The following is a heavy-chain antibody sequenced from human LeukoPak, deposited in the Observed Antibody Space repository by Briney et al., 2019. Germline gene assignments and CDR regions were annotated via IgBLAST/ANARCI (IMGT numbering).Heavy chain of an antibody. CDR1: GGSISSGSYY. CDR3: ARSYYYDSSFFDY. V-gene: IGHV4-61*02. D-gene: IGHD3-22*01. J-gene: IGHJ4*02. Sequence: PSETLSLTCTVSGGSISSGSYYWSWIRQPAGKGLEWIGRIYTSGSTNYIPSLKSRVTISVDTSKIQFSLKLSSVTAADTAVYYCARSYYYDSSFFDYWGQGTLVTVSS. CDR2: IYTSGST.